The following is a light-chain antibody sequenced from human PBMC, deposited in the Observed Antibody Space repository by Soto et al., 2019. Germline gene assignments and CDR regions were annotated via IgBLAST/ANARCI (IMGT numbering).Light chain of an antibody. Sequence: QSVLTHPPSASGTPGQRVTISCSGSDSNSGSNYVYWYQQLPGTAPKLVIYKNNQRPSGVPDRFSGSKSGTSASLAISGLRSEAEADYFCAAWDLSQAIFGGGTKVTVL. CDR1: DSNSGSNY. J-gene: IGLJ2*01. CDR3: AAWDLSQAI. CDR2: KNN. V-gene: IGLV1-47*01.